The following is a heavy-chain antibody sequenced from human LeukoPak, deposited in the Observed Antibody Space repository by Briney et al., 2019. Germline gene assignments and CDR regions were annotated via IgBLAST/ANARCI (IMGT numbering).Heavy chain of an antibody. CDR1: GGSFSGYY. CDR2: INHSGST. V-gene: IGHV4-34*01. CDR3: ARGLADDSSGSIPTLSYFLDY. Sequence: PSETLSLTCAVYGGSFSGYYWSWIRQPPGKGLEWIGEINHSGSTNYNPSLKSRVTISVDTSKNQFSLKLSSVTAADTAIYYCARGLADDSSGSIPTLSYFLDYWGQGTLVTVSS. D-gene: IGHD3-22*01. J-gene: IGHJ4*02.